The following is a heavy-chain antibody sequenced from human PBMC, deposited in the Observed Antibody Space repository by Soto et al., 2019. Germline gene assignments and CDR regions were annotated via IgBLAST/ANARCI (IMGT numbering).Heavy chain of an antibody. CDR2: IYSNGRT. CDR3: TSGVNWNDVSDY. V-gene: IGHV4-59*01. J-gene: IGHJ4*02. D-gene: IGHD1-1*01. CDR1: CGSISSYY. Sequence: PSETLSLTCTVSCGSISSYYWTWIRQPPGKGLEWIGYIYSNGRTNYNPSLKSRVTISVDTSKNHFSLKLRSVTAADTAVYYCTSGVNWNDVSDYWGQGTLVTVSS.